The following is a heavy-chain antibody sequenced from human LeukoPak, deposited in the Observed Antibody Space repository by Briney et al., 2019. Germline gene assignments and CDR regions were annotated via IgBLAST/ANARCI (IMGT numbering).Heavy chain of an antibody. CDR1: GFTFSSYW. D-gene: IGHD2-2*02. Sequence: GGSLRLSCAASGFTFSSYWMSWVRQAPGKGLEWVANIKQDGSEKYYVDSVKGRLTISRDNAKNSLYLQMNSLRAEDTAVYYCARDMPRNSYCSSTSCYNRRFDYWGQGTLVTVSS. CDR2: IKQDGSEK. J-gene: IGHJ4*02. V-gene: IGHV3-7*01. CDR3: ARDMPRNSYCSSTSCYNRRFDY.